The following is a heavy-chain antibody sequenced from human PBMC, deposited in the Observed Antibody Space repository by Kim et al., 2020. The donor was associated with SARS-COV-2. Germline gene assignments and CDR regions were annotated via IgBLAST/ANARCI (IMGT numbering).Heavy chain of an antibody. CDR2: ISSSSSYI. D-gene: IGHD2-2*01. V-gene: IGHV3-21*01. J-gene: IGHJ3*02. CDR1: GFTFSSYS. CDR3: ARSDCSSTSCYFGDNAFDI. Sequence: GGSLRLSCAASGFTFSSYSMNWVRQAPGKGLEWVSSISSSSSYIYYADSVKGRFTISRDNAKNSLYLQMNSLGAEDTAVYYCARSDCSSTSCYFGDNAFDIWGQGAMVTVSS.